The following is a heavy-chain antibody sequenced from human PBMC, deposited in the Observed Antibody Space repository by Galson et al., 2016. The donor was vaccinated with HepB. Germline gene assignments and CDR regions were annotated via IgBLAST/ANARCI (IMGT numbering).Heavy chain of an antibody. D-gene: IGHD2-2*01. CDR3: ARGTPSILAY. V-gene: IGHV3-7*01. CDR1: GFTFSSYA. Sequence: SLRLSCAASGFTFSSYAMSWVRQAPGKGLEWVANINQEGSEKNYVDSVKGRFTISRDNAKNSLYLQMNSLRAEDTAVYYCARGTPSILAYWGQGTLVTVSS. CDR2: INQEGSEK. J-gene: IGHJ4*02.